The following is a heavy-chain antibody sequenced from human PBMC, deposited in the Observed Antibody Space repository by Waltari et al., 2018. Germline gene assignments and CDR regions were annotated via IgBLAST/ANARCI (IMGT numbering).Heavy chain of an antibody. CDR3: AKDGLYDSSSYYSPYYYFYMDV. D-gene: IGHD3-22*01. Sequence: QVQLVESGGGVVQPGGSLRLSCAASGFTFSSYGMHWVHQAPGKGLEGGAFIRYDGSNKYYADSVKGRFTISRDNSKNTLYLQMNSLRAEDTAVYYCAKDGLYDSSSYYSPYYYFYMDVWGKGTTVTVSS. CDR1: GFTFSSYG. CDR2: IRYDGSNK. V-gene: IGHV3-30*02. J-gene: IGHJ6*03.